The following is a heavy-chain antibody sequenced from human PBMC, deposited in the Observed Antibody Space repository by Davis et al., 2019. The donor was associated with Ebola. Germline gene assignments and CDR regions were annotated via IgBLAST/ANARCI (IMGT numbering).Heavy chain of an antibody. D-gene: IGHD6-19*01. V-gene: IGHV4-59*12. CDR1: GGSISTYY. CDR2: IYYSGST. CDR3: ARAYSSGWNWFDP. J-gene: IGHJ5*02. Sequence: MPSETLSLTCTVSGGSISTYYWSWIRQPPGKGLEWVGYIYYSGSTNYNPSLKSRVTISVDTSKNQFSLKLSSVTAGDTAVYYCARAYSSGWNWFDPWGQGTLVTVSS.